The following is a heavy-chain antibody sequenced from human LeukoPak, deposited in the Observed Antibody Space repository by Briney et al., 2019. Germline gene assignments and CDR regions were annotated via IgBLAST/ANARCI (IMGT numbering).Heavy chain of an antibody. CDR2: INPNSGDT. V-gene: IGHV1-2*02. Sequence: ASVKVSCKASGYTFTAYYMHWVRQAPGQGLEWMGWINPNSGDTNYALKFQGRVSMTRDTSISTAYMELSRLRSDDTAVYYCAREGHCTSSSCSLDYWGQGTLVTVSS. J-gene: IGHJ4*02. CDR1: GYTFTAYY. D-gene: IGHD2-2*01. CDR3: AREGHCTSSSCSLDY.